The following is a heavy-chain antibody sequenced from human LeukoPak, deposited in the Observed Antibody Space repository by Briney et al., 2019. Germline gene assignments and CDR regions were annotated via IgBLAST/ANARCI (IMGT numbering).Heavy chain of an antibody. Sequence: SQTLSLTCTVSGGSISSGGYYRSWIRQHPGKGLEWIGYIYYSGSTYYNPSLKSRVTISVDTSKNQFSLKLSSVTAADTAVYYCARYVVYGSGKYYFDYWGQGTLVTVSS. J-gene: IGHJ4*02. CDR1: GGSISSGGYY. CDR2: IYYSGST. D-gene: IGHD3-10*01. V-gene: IGHV4-31*03. CDR3: ARYVVYGSGKYYFDY.